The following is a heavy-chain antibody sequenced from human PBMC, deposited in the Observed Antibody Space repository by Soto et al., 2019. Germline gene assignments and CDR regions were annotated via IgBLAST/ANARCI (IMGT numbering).Heavy chain of an antibody. D-gene: IGHD1-1*01. CDR3: ARTYVPGIAGFDP. V-gene: IGHV3-74*01. Sequence: CLRLSCAASGFTFSNYFMHWVRQVPGEGLVWVSRMSGDGKTISYADSVKGRFTISRDNAKNTLYLQMNSLRVEDTAVYYCARTYVPGIAGFDPWGQGTLVTVSS. CDR2: MSGDGKTI. CDR1: GFTFSNYF. J-gene: IGHJ5*02.